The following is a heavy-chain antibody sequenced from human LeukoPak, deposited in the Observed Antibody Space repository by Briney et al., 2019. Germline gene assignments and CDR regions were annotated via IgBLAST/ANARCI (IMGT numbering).Heavy chain of an antibody. CDR3: ARRSKAGYGGSYYFDY. Sequence: GGSLRLSCAASGFTVRSNYMSWVRQAPGKGLEWVSVIYSGGSTYYADSVKGRFTISRDNSKNTLHLQMNSLRAEDTAVYYCARRSKAGYGGSYYFDYWGRGTLVTVSS. V-gene: IGHV3-66*04. D-gene: IGHD5-12*01. CDR1: GFTVRSNY. J-gene: IGHJ4*02. CDR2: IYSGGST.